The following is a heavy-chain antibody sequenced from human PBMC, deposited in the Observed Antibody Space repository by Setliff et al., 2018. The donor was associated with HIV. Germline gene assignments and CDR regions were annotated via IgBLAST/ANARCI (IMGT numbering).Heavy chain of an antibody. Sequence: SETLSLTCAVYGGSFNDQYWTWIRQAPGKGLEWIADIDHSGRTNYSPSLKSRVTVSVDTSRKQFSLKLASVTVAETAVYYCSRGHRNSSWYGDKDFSNFDVWGKGSSVTVSS. CDR1: GGSFNDQY. CDR2: IDHSGRT. CDR3: SRGHRNSSWYGDKDFSNFDV. J-gene: IGHJ6*04. V-gene: IGHV4-34*01. D-gene: IGHD6-13*01.